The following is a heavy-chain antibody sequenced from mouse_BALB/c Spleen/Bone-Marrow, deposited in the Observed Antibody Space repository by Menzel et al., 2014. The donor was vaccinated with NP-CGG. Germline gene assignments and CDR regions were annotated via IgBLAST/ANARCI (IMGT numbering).Heavy chain of an antibody. CDR3: VRDRGYYGYAMDY. Sequence: LVESGPGLVAPSQSLSITCTVSGFSLTNYDISWIRQPPGKGLEWLGVIWTGGGTNYNSAFMSRLSISKDNSKSQVFLKMNSLQTDDTAIYYCVRDRGYYGYAMDYWGQGTSVTVSS. D-gene: IGHD1-1*01. CDR1: GFSLTNYD. CDR2: IWTGGGT. V-gene: IGHV2-9-2*01. J-gene: IGHJ4*01.